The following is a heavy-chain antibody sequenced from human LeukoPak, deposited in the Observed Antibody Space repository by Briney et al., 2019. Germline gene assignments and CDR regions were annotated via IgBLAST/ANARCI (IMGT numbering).Heavy chain of an antibody. CDR3: ARDVYGDYIFDY. D-gene: IGHD4-17*01. CDR1: GFTFSSYV. Sequence: GRSLRLSCAASGFTFSSYVMHWVRQAPGKGLEWVAVIWYDGSNKYYADSVKGRFTISRDNSKNTLYLQMNSLRAEDTAVYYCARDVYGDYIFDYWGQGTLVTVSS. CDR2: IWYDGSNK. J-gene: IGHJ4*02. V-gene: IGHV3-33*01.